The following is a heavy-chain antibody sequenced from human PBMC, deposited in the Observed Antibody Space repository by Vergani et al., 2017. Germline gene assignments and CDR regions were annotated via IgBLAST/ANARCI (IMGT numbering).Heavy chain of an antibody. CDR1: GFTFSTYA. J-gene: IGHJ4*02. Sequence: VQLLESGGSLKQPGGSVRLSCAASGFTFSTYAMHWVRQAPGKGLEWVAFIQKDGIDKFYADSVRGRFTISRDISKNTLYLEVNSLSAEDTALYHCVKDHPVFDEWGRGTLVSVS. V-gene: IGHV3-30*02. CDR3: VKDHPVFDE. CDR2: IQKDGIDK.